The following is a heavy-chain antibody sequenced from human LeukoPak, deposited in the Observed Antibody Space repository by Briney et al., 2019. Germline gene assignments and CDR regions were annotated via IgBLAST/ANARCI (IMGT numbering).Heavy chain of an antibody. CDR1: GFTFSSYW. V-gene: IGHV3-7*01. J-gene: IGHJ4*02. CDR2: IKQDGSEK. CDR3: AKDRARIAVAGTPDY. D-gene: IGHD6-19*01. Sequence: PGGSLRLSCAASGFTFSSYWMSWVRQAPGKGLEWVANIKQDGSEKYYVDSVKGRFTISRDNSKNTLYLQMNSLRAEDTAVYYCAKDRARIAVAGTPDYWGQGTLVTVSS.